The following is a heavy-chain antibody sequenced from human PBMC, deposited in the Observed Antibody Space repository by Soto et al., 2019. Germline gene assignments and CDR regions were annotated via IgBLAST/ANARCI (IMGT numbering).Heavy chain of an antibody. Sequence: SETLSLTCTVSGGSISSYYWSWIRQPPGKGLEWIGYIYYSGSTNYNPSLKSRVTISVDTSKNQFSLKLSSVTAADTAVYYCAKTVDYGGGGVSFDPWGQGTLVTVAS. CDR1: GGSISSYY. CDR3: AKTVDYGGGGVSFDP. D-gene: IGHD4-17*01. V-gene: IGHV4-59*08. CDR2: IYYSGST. J-gene: IGHJ5*02.